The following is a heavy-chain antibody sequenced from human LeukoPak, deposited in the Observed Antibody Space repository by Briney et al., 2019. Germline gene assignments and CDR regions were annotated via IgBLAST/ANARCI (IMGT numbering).Heavy chain of an antibody. V-gene: IGHV1-18*01. CDR2: ISANNGDT. Sequence: ASVTVSCTASGYTFTSYGIAWVRQAPGQGLQWMGWISANNGDTSYSQKLQGRVTMTTDTSTNTAYMELRSLTSDDTAVYYCARDRYSSGWSRMYNWFDPWGQGTLVTVSS. D-gene: IGHD6-19*01. CDR3: ARDRYSSGWSRMYNWFDP. J-gene: IGHJ5*02. CDR1: GYTFTSYG.